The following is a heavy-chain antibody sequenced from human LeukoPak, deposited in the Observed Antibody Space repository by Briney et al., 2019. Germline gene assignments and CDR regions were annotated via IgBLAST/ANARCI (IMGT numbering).Heavy chain of an antibody. Sequence: PGGSLRLSCAASGFTFDDYAMHWVRQAPGKGVEWVSGISWNSGSIGYADSVKGRFTISRDNAKNSLYLQMNSLRAEDTALYYCAKGRYYDSSGYLDFDYWGQGTLVTVSS. J-gene: IGHJ4*02. V-gene: IGHV3-9*01. CDR3: AKGRYYDSSGYLDFDY. CDR1: GFTFDDYA. CDR2: ISWNSGSI. D-gene: IGHD3-22*01.